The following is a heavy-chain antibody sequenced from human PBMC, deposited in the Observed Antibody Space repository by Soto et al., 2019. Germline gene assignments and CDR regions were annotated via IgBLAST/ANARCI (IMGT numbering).Heavy chain of an antibody. CDR2: ISSSSSTI. Sequence: EVQLVESGGGLVQPGGSPRLSCAASGFTLSSYSMNWVRQAPGKGLEWVSYISSSSSTIYYADSVKGRFTISRDNAKNSLWLQMNSLRDEDTAVYYCARGGAYKIDYWGQGTLVTVSS. D-gene: IGHD1-20*01. V-gene: IGHV3-48*02. CDR1: GFTLSSYS. CDR3: ARGGAYKIDY. J-gene: IGHJ4*02.